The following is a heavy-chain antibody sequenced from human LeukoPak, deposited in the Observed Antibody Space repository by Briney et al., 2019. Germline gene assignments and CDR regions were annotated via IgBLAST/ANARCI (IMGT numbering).Heavy chain of an antibody. Sequence: ASVKVSCKASGYTFTSYGISWVRPAPGQGLEGMGWISAYNVNTNDAQKLQGRVTMTTDTSTTTAYMELRSLRSDDTAVYYCARVPVSGPGARFDYWGQGTLVAVSS. J-gene: IGHJ4*02. CDR3: ARVPVSGPGARFDY. CDR2: ISAYNVNT. CDR1: GYTFTSYG. V-gene: IGHV1-18*01. D-gene: IGHD4-11*01.